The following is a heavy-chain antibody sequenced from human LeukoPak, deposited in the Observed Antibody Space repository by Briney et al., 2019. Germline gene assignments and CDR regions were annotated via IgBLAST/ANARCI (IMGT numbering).Heavy chain of an antibody. CDR2: IYYSGST. D-gene: IGHD1-26*01. J-gene: IGHJ4*02. V-gene: IGHV4-59*01. CDR1: GGSISSYY. CDR3: ARDEGATAY. Sequence: SETLSLTCTVSGGSISSYYWSWIRQPPGKGLEWIGYIYYSGSTNYNPSLKSRVAISVDTSKNQFSLKLTSVTAADTAVYYCARDEGATAYWGQGTLVTVSS.